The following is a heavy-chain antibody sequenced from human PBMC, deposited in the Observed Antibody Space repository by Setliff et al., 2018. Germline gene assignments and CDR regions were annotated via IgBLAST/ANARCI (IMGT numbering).Heavy chain of an antibody. V-gene: IGHV3-23*01. D-gene: IGHD4-17*01. Sequence: GESLKISCAASGFSFSNHAMSWVRQVPGKGLEWVSAITASGGSTYYADSVKGRFTISRDNSKNMLYLQMNSLRADDTAKYYCAKGHGDYACFQHWGQGTLVTVSS. CDR2: ITASGGST. CDR1: GFSFSNHA. J-gene: IGHJ1*01. CDR3: AKGHGDYACFQH.